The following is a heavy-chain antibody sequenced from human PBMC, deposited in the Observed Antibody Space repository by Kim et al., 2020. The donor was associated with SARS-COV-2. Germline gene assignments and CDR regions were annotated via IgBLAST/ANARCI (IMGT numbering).Heavy chain of an antibody. D-gene: IGHD3-10*01. Sequence: LKSRVTISVDTSKNQFSLKLSSVTAADTAVYYCARDHYYGSGSYEGWFDPWGQGTLVTVSS. CDR3: ARDHYYGSGSYEGWFDP. J-gene: IGHJ5*02. V-gene: IGHV4-31*02.